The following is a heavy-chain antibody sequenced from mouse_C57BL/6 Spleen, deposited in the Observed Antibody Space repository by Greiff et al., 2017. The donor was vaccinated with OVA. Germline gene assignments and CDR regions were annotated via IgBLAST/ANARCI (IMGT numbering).Heavy chain of an antibody. CDR3: ARHALLLYYFDY. CDR1: GFTFSSYG. J-gene: IGHJ2*01. CDR2: ISSGGSYT. V-gene: IGHV5-6*01. D-gene: IGHD2-10*01. Sequence: EVQLVESGGDLVKPGGSLKLSCAASGFTFSSYGMSWVRQTPDKRLEWVATISSGGSYTYYPDSVKGRFTISRDNAKNTLYLQMSSLKSEDTAMYYCARHALLLYYFDYWGQGTTLTVSS.